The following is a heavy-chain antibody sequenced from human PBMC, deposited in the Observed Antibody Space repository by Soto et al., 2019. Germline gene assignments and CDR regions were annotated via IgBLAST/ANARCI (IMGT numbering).Heavy chain of an antibody. J-gene: IGHJ4*02. CDR3: ARVYYDYIWGSYPLNY. Sequence: EVQLVESGGGLVQPGGSLRLSCAASGFHFSSYWMTWIRQAPGKGLEWVANIKQDESEKYYLDSVNGRFTISRDNAKNSLYLEMNSLRAEDTAVYYCARVYYDYIWGSYPLNYLGQGTLVTVSS. V-gene: IGHV3-7*04. CDR2: IKQDESEK. CDR1: GFHFSSYW. D-gene: IGHD3-16*02.